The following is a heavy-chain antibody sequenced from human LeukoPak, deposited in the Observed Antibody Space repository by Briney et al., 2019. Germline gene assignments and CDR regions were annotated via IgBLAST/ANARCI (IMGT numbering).Heavy chain of an antibody. D-gene: IGHD2-2*01. CDR1: GGSISSSSYY. J-gene: IGHJ6*02. Sequence: SETLSLTCTVSGGSISSSSYYWGWIRQPPGKGLEWIGSIYYSGSTYYNPSLKSRVTISVDTSKNQFSLKLSSVTAADTAVYYCARHKRERYCSSTSCSIYYYYYGMDVWGQGTTVTVSS. CDR3: ARHKRERYCSSTSCSIYYYYYGMDV. V-gene: IGHV4-39*01. CDR2: IYYSGST.